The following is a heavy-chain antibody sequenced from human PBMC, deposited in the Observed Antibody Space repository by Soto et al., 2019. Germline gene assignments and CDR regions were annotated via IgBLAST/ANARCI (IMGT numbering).Heavy chain of an antibody. V-gene: IGHV4-31*03. CDR3: ASIFDSSGYYYGNNWFDP. CDR2: IYYSGST. J-gene: IGHJ5*02. CDR1: GASIISGDYY. D-gene: IGHD3-22*01. Sequence: SETLSLTCTVSGASIISGDYYWSWIRQHPGKGLEWIGYIYYSGSTYYNPSLKSRITMSVDTSKNQFSLKLSSVTAADTAVYYCASIFDSSGYYYGNNWFDPWGQGTLVTVSS.